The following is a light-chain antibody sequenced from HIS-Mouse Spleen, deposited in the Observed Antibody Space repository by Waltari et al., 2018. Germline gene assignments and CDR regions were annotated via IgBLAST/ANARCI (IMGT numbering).Light chain of an antibody. CDR2: DAS. CDR3: QQRSNWPLT. J-gene: IGKJ4*01. V-gene: IGKV3-11*01. Sequence: EIVLTQSPATLSLSPGERATLACRASQSVSSYLALYQQKPGQAPRLLINDASNRATGIPARLSGSGSGTDFTLTISSLEPEDFAVYYCQQRSNWPLTFGGGTKVEIK. CDR1: QSVSSY.